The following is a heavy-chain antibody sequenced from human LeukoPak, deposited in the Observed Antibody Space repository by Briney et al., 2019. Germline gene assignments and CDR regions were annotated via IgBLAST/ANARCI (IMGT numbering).Heavy chain of an antibody. V-gene: IGHV4-39*01. CDR2: VDYSGSY. Sequence: SETLSLTCTVSGGSIFNSDYFWGRQRQPPGQELEWIGNVDYSGSYHYNPSIKGRVTICADNSKNKFSLRLTSVTAADTAVYHCASLDASMAHLSGSFPDGWGQGTLVTVSS. J-gene: IGHJ4*02. CDR1: GGSIFNSDYF. D-gene: IGHD3-10*01. CDR3: ASLDASMAHLSGSFPDG.